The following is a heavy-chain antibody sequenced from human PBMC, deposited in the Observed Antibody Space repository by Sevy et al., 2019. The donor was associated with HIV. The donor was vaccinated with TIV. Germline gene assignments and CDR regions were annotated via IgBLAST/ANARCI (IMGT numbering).Heavy chain of an antibody. CDR1: GFTFSRYW. CDR2: IKQDGSEK. Sequence: GGSLRLSCAASGFTFSRYWRSWVRQAPGKGLEWVANIKQDGSEKYYVDSVKGRFTISRDNAKNSLYLQMNSLRADDTAVYYRARVKDDSSGYRFDYWGQGTLVTVSS. CDR3: ARVKDDSSGYRFDY. D-gene: IGHD3-22*01. V-gene: IGHV3-7*01. J-gene: IGHJ4*02.